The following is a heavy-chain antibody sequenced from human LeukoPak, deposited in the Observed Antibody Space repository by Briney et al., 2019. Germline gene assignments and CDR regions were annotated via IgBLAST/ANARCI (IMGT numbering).Heavy chain of an antibody. CDR1: GFTFSTYA. D-gene: IGHD3-9*01. Sequence: GGSLRLSCAASGFTFSTYAMSWVRQAPGKGLEWVSTISGGVLSTYYADSVKGRFTISRDNSKNTLYLQMNSLRAEDTAVYYCAKDQTYDMGTVNWFDPCGEGTLVTVSA. CDR3: AKDQTYDMGTVNWFDP. J-gene: IGHJ5*02. CDR2: ISGGVLST. V-gene: IGHV3-23*01.